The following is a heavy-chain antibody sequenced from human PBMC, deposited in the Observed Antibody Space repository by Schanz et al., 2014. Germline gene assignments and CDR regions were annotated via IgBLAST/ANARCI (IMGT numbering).Heavy chain of an antibody. Sequence: EVQLLESGGGLVQPGGSLRLSCAASGFTFSTSAMSWVRQAPGKGLEWISYITYNGGTIYYADSVKGRFTISRDNAKNSLYLEMNSLRAEDAALYYCARDRRNADRDYWGQGTLVTVSS. V-gene: IGHV3-48*01. CDR3: ARDRRNADRDY. CDR2: ITYNGGTI. CDR1: GFTFSTSA. D-gene: IGHD1-1*01. J-gene: IGHJ4*02.